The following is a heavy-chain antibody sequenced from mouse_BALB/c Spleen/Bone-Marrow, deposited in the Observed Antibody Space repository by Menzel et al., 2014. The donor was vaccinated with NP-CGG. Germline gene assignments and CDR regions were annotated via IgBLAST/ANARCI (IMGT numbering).Heavy chain of an antibody. CDR3: ARHEEGGYGYDVGSYAMDY. Sequence: VQLQQSGAGLVKPGASVKLSCKASGYTFTDYIIHWVKQRSGQGLEWIGWFYPGSNSIKYNEKFKDKATLTADKSSSTVYMELSRLTSEDSAVYFCARHEEGGYGYDVGSYAMDYWGQGTSVTVSS. V-gene: IGHV1-62-2*01. CDR2: FYPGSNSI. D-gene: IGHD2-2*01. J-gene: IGHJ4*01. CDR1: GYTFTDYI.